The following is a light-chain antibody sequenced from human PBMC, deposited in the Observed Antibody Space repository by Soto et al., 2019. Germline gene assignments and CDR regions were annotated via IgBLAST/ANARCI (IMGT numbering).Light chain of an antibody. CDR2: YNN. V-gene: IGLV1-47*02. CDR1: DSNIGSNS. J-gene: IGLJ1*01. CDR3: AARDASLSACV. Sequence: QSVLTQPPSASGTAGQVVTISCSGGDSNIGSNSVYWYQHLPRMAPKLLIYYNNQRPSGVPDRFSGSRSGTSASLAIVGLRSEDEAVYYCAARDASLSACVFGNGTKVTVL.